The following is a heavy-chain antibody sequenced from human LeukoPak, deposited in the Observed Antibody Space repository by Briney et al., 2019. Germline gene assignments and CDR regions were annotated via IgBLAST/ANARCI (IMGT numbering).Heavy chain of an antibody. CDR3: ARWGLGYCSSTSCYGSMDV. J-gene: IGHJ6*02. CDR2: SYYSGST. CDR1: GGSISSYY. Sequence: SETLSLTCTVSGGSISSYYWSWIRQPPGKGLEWIGHSYYSGSTNHNPSLKSRVTISIDTSKNQFSLKLSSVTAADTAVYYCARWGLGYCSSTSCYGSMDVWGQGTTVTVSS. D-gene: IGHD2-2*01. V-gene: IGHV4-59*01.